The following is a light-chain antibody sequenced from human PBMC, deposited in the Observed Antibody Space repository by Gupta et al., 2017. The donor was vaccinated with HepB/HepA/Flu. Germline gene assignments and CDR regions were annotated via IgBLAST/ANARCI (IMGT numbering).Light chain of an antibody. J-gene: IGKJ3*01. V-gene: IGKV1-16*02. CDR2: DAS. CDR1: QDISNF. CDR3: QQYKSRGFT. Sequence: DIQMTQSPSSLSASVGDRVTITCRASQDISNFLAWFQQKPGKAPKSLIYDASNLQSGVPSKFSGSGSGTDFTFTISSRQPEDLAKYYCQQYKSRGFTFGPGTNVDIK.